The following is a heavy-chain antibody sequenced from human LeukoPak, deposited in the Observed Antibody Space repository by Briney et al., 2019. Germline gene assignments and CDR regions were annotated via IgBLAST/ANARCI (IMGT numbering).Heavy chain of an antibody. CDR2: MNPNSGNT. J-gene: IGHJ4*02. CDR3: ARSAISGSYPLGY. V-gene: IGHV1-8*01. Sequence: ASVKVSCKAAGYTFTSYDINWVRQAPGQGLEWMGWMNPNSGNTGYAQKFQGRVTMTRNTSISTAYMELSSLRSEDTAVYYCARSAISGSYPLGYWGQGTLVTVSS. CDR1: GYTFTSYD. D-gene: IGHD1-26*01.